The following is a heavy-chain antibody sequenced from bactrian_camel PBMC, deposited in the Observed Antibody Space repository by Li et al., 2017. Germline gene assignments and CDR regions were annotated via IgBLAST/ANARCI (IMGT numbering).Heavy chain of an antibody. J-gene: IGHJ6*01. CDR2: IRSDDTE. V-gene: IGHV3S63*01. D-gene: IGHD7*01. CDR3: AQWHGGGATFGY. CDR1: GFTFDYSD. Sequence: HVQLVESGGGSVRAGGSLRLSCTAFGFTFDYSDMVWYRQAPGNGCEWVSSIRSDDTEAYSDSVKGRFTISRDNAKNTVYLQMSSLKSEDTALYYCAQWHGGGATFGYWGQGTQVTVS.